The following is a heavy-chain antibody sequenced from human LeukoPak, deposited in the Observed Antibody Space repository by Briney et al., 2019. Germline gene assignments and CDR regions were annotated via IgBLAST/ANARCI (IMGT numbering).Heavy chain of an antibody. J-gene: IGHJ4*02. D-gene: IGHD4-17*01. V-gene: IGHV1-2*02. CDR1: GYTFTGYY. CDR2: INPNSGGT. Sequence: ASVKVSCKASGYTFTGYYMHWVRQAPGQGLEWMGWINPNSGGTTYAQKFQGRVTMTRDTSISTAYMELSRLRSDDTAVYYCARYSTVTSFDYWGQGTLVTVSS. CDR3: ARYSTVTSFDY.